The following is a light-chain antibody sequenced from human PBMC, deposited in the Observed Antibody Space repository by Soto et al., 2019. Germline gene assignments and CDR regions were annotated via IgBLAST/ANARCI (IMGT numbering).Light chain of an antibody. J-gene: IGLJ2*01. Sequence: QSVVTQPPSVSGAPGQTVTISCTGGSSNLGAGYDVHWYQHLPGTAPKLLIYNNNNRPSGVPDRFSGSRSGTSASLAITGLRAEDEAFYFCLSYDSRLAWIFGGGTKLTVL. CDR3: LSYDSRLAWI. CDR2: NNN. CDR1: SSNLGAGYD. V-gene: IGLV1-40*01.